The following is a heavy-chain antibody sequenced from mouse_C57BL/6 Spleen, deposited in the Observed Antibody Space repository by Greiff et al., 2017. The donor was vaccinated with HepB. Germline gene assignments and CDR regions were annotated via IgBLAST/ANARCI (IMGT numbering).Heavy chain of an antibody. J-gene: IGHJ3*01. CDR1: GYTFTSYW. V-gene: IGHV1-69*01. CDR3: ARGVAY. Sequence: QVHVKQPGAELVMPGASVKLSCKASGYTFTSYWMHWVKQRPGQGLEWIGEIDPSDSYTNYNQKFKGKSTLTVDKSSSTAYMQLSSLTSEDSAVYYCARGVAYWGQGTLVTVSA. CDR2: IDPSDSYT.